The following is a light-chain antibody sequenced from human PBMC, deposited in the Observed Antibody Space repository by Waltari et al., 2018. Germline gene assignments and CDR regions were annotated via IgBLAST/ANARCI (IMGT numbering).Light chain of an antibody. Sequence: SYVVTQSPSVSVAPGETARITGGGDKIGSKSVHWYQQRPGQAPVLVISYDSDRPSGIPERFSGSNSGNTATLTISWVEAEDEADYYCLVWHSTIDHQGVFGGGTKLTVL. CDR1: KIGSKS. J-gene: IGLJ2*01. V-gene: IGLV3-21*04. CDR2: YDS. CDR3: LVWHSTIDHQGV.